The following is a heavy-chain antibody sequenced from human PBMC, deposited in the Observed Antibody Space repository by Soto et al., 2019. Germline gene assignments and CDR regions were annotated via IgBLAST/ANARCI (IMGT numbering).Heavy chain of an antibody. CDR2: INHSGST. J-gene: IGHJ4*02. V-gene: IGHV4-34*01. D-gene: IGHD3-10*01. Sequence: PSETLSLTCAVYGGSFSGYYWSWIRQPPGKGLEWIGEINHSGSTNYNPSLKSRVTTSVDTSKNQFSLKLSSVTAADTSVYYCATYYYGSGSYLDYWGQGTLVTVSS. CDR3: ATYYYGSGSYLDY. CDR1: GGSFSGYY.